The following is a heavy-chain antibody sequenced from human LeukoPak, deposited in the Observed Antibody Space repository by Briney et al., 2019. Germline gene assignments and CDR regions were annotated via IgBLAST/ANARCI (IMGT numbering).Heavy chain of an antibody. Sequence: GGSLRLSCAASGFTFSSYAMSWVRQAPGKGLEWIAYIRGRSTDISYADSAKGRFTISRDDAKNSLFLQMGSLRTEDTAVHYCVRDHYWAFDSWGQGTLVTVSS. D-gene: IGHD2-8*02. CDR2: IRGRSTDI. CDR1: GFTFSSYA. V-gene: IGHV3-21*05. CDR3: VRDHYWAFDS. J-gene: IGHJ4*02.